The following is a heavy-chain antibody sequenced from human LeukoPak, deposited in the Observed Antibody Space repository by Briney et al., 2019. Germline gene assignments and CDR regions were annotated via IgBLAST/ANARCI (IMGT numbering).Heavy chain of an antibody. CDR3: ALPEEDASSGAIDY. CDR2: ISGSGGST. CDR1: GFTFSSYA. J-gene: IGHJ4*02. V-gene: IGHV3-23*01. Sequence: PGGSLRLSCAASGFTFSSYAMSWVRQAPGKGLEWVSAISGSGGSTYYADSVKGRFTISRDNSKNTLYLQMNSLRAEDTAVYYCALPEEDASSGAIDYWGQGTLVTVSS. D-gene: IGHD3-22*01.